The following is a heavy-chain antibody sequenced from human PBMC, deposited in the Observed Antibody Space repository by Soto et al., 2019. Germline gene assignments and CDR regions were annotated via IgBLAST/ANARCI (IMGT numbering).Heavy chain of an antibody. D-gene: IGHD3-3*01. CDR2: INGVGTYT. J-gene: IGHJ4*02. CDR3: VRDFRSSDF. CDR1: GFTFSNYW. V-gene: IGHV3-74*01. Sequence: EVQLVESGGGSAQPGGSLRLSCAASGFTFSNYWIHWVRQAPGKGPMWVSRINGVGTYTNYADSVRGRFSISSDNSENTVYLQMNSLRAEDTAMYYCVRDFRSSDFWGQGTPVTVSS.